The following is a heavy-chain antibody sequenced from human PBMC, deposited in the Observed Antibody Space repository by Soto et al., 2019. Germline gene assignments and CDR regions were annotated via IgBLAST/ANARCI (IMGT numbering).Heavy chain of an antibody. D-gene: IGHD5-12*01. V-gene: IGHV1-18*04. CDR3: ARGSWLRGDYFDY. CDR2: ISAYNGDT. J-gene: IGHJ4*02. Sequence: SAQVSFKASGYTFTSYGVTWVRQAPGQGLEWMGWISAYNGDTNYAQKLQGTVTMTTDTSTSTAYMELRSLRSDDTAVYYCARGSWLRGDYFDYWGQGTLVTVSS. CDR1: GYTFTSYG.